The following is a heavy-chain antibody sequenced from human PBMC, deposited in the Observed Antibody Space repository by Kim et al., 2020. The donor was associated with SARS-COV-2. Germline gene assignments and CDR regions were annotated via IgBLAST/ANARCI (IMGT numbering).Heavy chain of an antibody. CDR1: GFSFSSHE. CDR3: ARETAVSPDALDI. D-gene: IGHD4-17*01. J-gene: IGHJ3*02. CDR2: VRANGRTK. Sequence: GGSLRLSCEASGFSFSSHEINWVRQAPGKGLEWISYVRANGRTKYYADSMKGRFTISRDNAKNSLYLQMNSLRAEDTAVYYCARETAVSPDALDIWGQGTMVTVS. V-gene: IGHV3-48*03.